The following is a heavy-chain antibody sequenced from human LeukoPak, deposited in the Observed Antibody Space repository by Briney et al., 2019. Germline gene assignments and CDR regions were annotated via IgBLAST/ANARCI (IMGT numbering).Heavy chain of an antibody. J-gene: IGHJ4*02. Sequence: GASVKVSCKASGYTFTGYYIHWVRQAPGQGLEWMGWINPHSGGTNYAQKFQGRVTMTTDTLTSTAYMELRSLISDDTAVYYCARDLGGYCRTNNCFNFDYWGQGTLVTVSA. V-gene: IGHV1-2*02. D-gene: IGHD2-15*01. CDR2: INPHSGGT. CDR3: ARDLGGYCRTNNCFNFDY. CDR1: GYTFTGYY.